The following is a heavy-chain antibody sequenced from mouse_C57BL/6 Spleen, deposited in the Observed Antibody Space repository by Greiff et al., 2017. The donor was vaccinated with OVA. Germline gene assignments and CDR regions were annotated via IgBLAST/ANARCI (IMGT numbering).Heavy chain of an antibody. V-gene: IGHV1-26*01. CDR2: INPNNGGT. Sequence: EVQLQQSGPELVKPGASVKISCKASGYTFTDYYMNWVKQSHGKSLEWIGDINPNNGGTSYNQKFKGKATLTVDKSSSTAYMELRSLTSEDSAVYYCAREVSYYDYDGSAYFDVWGTGTTVTVSS. CDR1: GYTFTDYY. J-gene: IGHJ1*03. CDR3: AREVSYYDYDGSAYFDV. D-gene: IGHD2-4*01.